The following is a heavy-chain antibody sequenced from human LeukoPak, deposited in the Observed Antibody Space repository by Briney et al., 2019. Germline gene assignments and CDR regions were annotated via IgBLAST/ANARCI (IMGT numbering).Heavy chain of an antibody. CDR3: AKSREYGGPTTVLGVVDV. V-gene: IGHV3-23*01. J-gene: IGHJ6*04. Sequence: PGGSLRLSCAASGFTFSNYAMSWVRQAPGKGLEWVSGISGSGGSTYYADSVKGRFTISRDNSKNTLYLQLNSQRAEDTAVYYCAKSREYGGPTTVLGVVDVWGNGTTVTVFS. CDR1: GFTFSNYA. CDR2: ISGSGGST. D-gene: IGHD1-26*01.